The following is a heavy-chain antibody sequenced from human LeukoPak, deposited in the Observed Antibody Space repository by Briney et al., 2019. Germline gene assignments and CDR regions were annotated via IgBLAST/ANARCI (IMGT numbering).Heavy chain of an antibody. D-gene: IGHD1-14*01. Sequence: PSETLSLTCAVYGGSFSDYYWSWIRQPPGKGLEWIGEINHSGSTNYNPSLKNRVTISVDTSKNQFSLKLSSVTAADTAVYYCARGRKDVRGQGTTVTVSS. CDR3: ARGRKDV. V-gene: IGHV4-34*01. CDR2: INHSGST. CDR1: GGSFSDYY. J-gene: IGHJ6*02.